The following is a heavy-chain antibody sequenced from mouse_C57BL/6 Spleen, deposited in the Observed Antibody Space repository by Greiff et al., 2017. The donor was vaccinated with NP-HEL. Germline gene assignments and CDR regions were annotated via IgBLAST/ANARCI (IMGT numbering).Heavy chain of an antibody. CDR2: ISSGSSTI. J-gene: IGHJ2*01. CDR1: GFTFSDYG. V-gene: IGHV5-17*01. CDR3: ARKEDFYFDY. Sequence: EVMLVESGGGLVKPGGSLKLSCAASGFTFSDYGMHWVRQAPEKGLEWVAYISSGSSTIYYADTVKGRFTISRDNAKNTLFLQMTSLRSEDTAMYYCARKEDFYFDYWGQGTTLTVSS.